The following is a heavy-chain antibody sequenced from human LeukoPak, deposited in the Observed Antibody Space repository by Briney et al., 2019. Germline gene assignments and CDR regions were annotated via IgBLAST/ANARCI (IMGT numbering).Heavy chain of an antibody. D-gene: IGHD3-22*01. CDR3: AKDLMHYDSSGYADH. CDR2: ISDSTGST. V-gene: IGHV3-23*01. CDR1: GFKFSSSA. Sequence: PGGSLRLSCAASGFKFSSSAMGWVRQAPGQGLEWVSTISDSTGSTYSAGSVKGRFTISRDNSKNTLYLQMNSLRAEDTAVYYCAKDLMHYDSSGYADHWGQGILVTVSS. J-gene: IGHJ5*02.